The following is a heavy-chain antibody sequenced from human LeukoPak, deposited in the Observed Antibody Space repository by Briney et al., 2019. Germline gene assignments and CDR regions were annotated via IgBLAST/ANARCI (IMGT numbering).Heavy chain of an antibody. J-gene: IGHJ6*03. Sequence: GGSLRLPCAASGFTFSNYAMSWVRQAPGKGLEWVSTISGSGGSTSYADSVKGRFTIPRDNSKNALYLQMNSLRDEDTAVYYCAKVPSVSNYYYYMDVWGKGTTVTVSS. V-gene: IGHV3-23*01. D-gene: IGHD3-16*02. CDR1: GFTFSNYA. CDR2: ISGSGGST. CDR3: AKVPSVSNYYYYMDV.